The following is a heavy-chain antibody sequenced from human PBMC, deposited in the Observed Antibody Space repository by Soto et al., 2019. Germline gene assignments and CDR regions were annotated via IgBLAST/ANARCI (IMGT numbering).Heavy chain of an antibody. J-gene: IGHJ6*02. CDR2: ISPYNDYT. D-gene: IGHD3-16*01. CDR1: GYTFIRYG. CDR3: ARGGYYDAVWGKLNQCGLDV. Sequence: QVRLVQPAAEVKKPGASVKVSCKTSGYTFIRYGIAWVRQAPGQGLEWMGWISPYNDYTNYAQKFQGRVRMTADTPTKTVYLELRPLTSDDTAVYYCARGGYYDAVWGKLNQCGLDVWGQGTTVSVSS. V-gene: IGHV1-18*01.